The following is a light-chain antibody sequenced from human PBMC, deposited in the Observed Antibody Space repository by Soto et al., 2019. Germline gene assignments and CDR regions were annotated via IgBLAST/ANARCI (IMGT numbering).Light chain of an antibody. V-gene: IGLV2-14*01. CDR1: SSDVGGYKH. CDR2: EVS. Sequence: QSALTQPASVSGSPGQSITISCTGTSSDVGGYKHVAWYQQYPGKAPKLIIFEVSDRPSGVSNRFSGSKSGNTASLSISGLRPEDEADYYCSSYKSGATLVFGGGTKLTVL. CDR3: SSYKSGATLV. J-gene: IGLJ2*01.